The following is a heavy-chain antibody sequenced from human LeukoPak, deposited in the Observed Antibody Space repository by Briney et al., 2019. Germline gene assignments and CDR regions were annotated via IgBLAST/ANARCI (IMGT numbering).Heavy chain of an antibody. D-gene: IGHD6-19*01. CDR1: ASSISSNY. Sequence: SETLSFTCTVAASSISSNYWSWIRQPPGKGREWIGYIYYSGSTNYNTSLRRGATISVDTPRNQFSRKRSSVAAEDTAVYYCARHKYGSGWEFDYWGQGTLVTVSS. V-gene: IGHV4-59*08. CDR2: IYYSGST. J-gene: IGHJ4*02. CDR3: ARHKYGSGWEFDY.